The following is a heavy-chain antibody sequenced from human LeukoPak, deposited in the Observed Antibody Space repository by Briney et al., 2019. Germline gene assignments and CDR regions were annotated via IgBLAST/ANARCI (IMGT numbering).Heavy chain of an antibody. CDR3: ASWDYYYYYYMDV. Sequence: PGGSLRLSCAASGFTFSSYSMNWVRQAPGKGLEWASSISSSSSYIYYADSVKGRFTISRDNAKNSLYLQMNSLRAEDTAVYYCASWDYYYYYYMDVWGKGTTVTVSS. J-gene: IGHJ6*03. CDR2: ISSSSSYI. D-gene: IGHD3-16*01. CDR1: GFTFSSYS. V-gene: IGHV3-21*01.